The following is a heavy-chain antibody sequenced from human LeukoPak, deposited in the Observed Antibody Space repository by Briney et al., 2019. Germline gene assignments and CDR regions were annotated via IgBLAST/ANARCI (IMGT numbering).Heavy chain of an antibody. V-gene: IGHV1-69*13. CDR1: GGTFSSYG. D-gene: IGHD6-6*01. CDR3: ARPYSSSSYYYGMDV. J-gene: IGHJ6*02. Sequence: SVKVSCKASGGTFSSYGISWVRQAPGQGIEWMGGIIPIFGTANYAQKFQGRVTITADESTSTAYMELSSLRSEDTAVYYCARPYSSSSYYYGMDVWGQGTTVTVSS. CDR2: IIPIFGTA.